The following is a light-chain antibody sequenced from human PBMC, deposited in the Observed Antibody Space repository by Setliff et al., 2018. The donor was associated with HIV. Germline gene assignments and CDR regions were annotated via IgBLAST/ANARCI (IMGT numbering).Light chain of an antibody. J-gene: IGLJ1*01. Sequence: QSVLTQPASVSGSPGQSITISCTGTSSDVGGYNYVSWYQQHPGKAPKLMIYDVRKRPSGVSNRFSGSKSGNTASLTISGLQAEDEADYYCNSYTSSSTLFVFRTGTKVTVL. CDR2: DVR. CDR1: SSDVGGYNY. CDR3: NSYTSSSTLFV. V-gene: IGLV2-14*01.